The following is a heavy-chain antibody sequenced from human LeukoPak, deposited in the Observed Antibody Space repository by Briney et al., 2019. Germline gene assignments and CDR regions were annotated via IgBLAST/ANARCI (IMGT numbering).Heavy chain of an antibody. J-gene: IGHJ4*02. CDR2: IYYSGST. CDR3: ARDKYGDHPDY. V-gene: IGHV4-59*01. CDR1: GGSISSYY. D-gene: IGHD4-17*01. Sequence: SETLSLTCTVSGGSISSYYWSWIRQPPGKGLEWIGYIYYSGSTNYNPSLKSRVTISVDTSKNQFSLKLSSVTVADTAVYYCARDKYGDHPDYWGQGTLVTVSS.